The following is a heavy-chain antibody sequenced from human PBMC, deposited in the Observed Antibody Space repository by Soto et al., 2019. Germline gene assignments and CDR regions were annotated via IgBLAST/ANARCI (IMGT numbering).Heavy chain of an antibody. Sequence: EVQLVESGVGLVQPVVSLRLSCAASGFSFSSYWMHCVRQAPGRGLMWVSRINTDGTSTSYADSVKGRFTISRDNGKNTLYLQMNSLRAEDTAVYYCARGSGFQAGVHGYWGQGILITVSS. CDR3: ARGSGFQAGVHGY. CDR1: GFSFSSYW. D-gene: IGHD6-25*01. V-gene: IGHV3-74*01. J-gene: IGHJ4*02. CDR2: INTDGTST.